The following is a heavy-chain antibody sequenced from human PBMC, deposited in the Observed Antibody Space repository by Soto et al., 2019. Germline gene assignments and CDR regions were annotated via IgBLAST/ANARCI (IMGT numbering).Heavy chain of an antibody. Sequence: ACGDTINCRCSWSLHHEPEQGLEWMGWISAYNGNTNYAQKLQGRVTMTTDTSTSTAYMELRSLRSDDTAVYYCARDLGRTYGDFPRNDYWGQGTLVTVSS. J-gene: IGHJ4*02. D-gene: IGHD4-17*01. V-gene: IGHV1-18*01. CDR2: ISAYNGNT. CDR1: GDTINCRC. CDR3: ARDLGRTYGDFPRNDY.